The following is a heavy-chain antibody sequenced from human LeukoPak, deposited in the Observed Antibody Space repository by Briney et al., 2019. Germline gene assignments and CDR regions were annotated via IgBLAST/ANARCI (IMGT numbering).Heavy chain of an antibody. J-gene: IGHJ4*02. V-gene: IGHV4-34*01. D-gene: IGHD3-22*01. CDR3: AREGSSGYYIDY. CDR1: GGSFSGYY. CDR2: INHSGST. Sequence: SETLSLTCAVYGGSFSGYYWSWIRQPPGKGLEWIGEINHSGSTNYNPSLKSRVTISVDTSKNQFSLKLSSVTAADTAVYYCAREGSSGYYIDYWGQGTLVTASS.